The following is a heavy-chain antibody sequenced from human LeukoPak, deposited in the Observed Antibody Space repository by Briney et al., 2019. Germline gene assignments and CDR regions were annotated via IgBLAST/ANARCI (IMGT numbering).Heavy chain of an antibody. CDR1: GFTFSSNA. Sequence: GGSLRLSCAASGFTFSSNAMSWVRQAPGKGLEWVSAISTGGGSTYYADSVKGRFTISRDNPNNTLYLQMNDLRAEDTAVYYCAKPRDSIVGTTTPTRLATLDIWGQGTMVTVSS. J-gene: IGHJ3*02. V-gene: IGHV3-23*01. D-gene: IGHD1-26*01. CDR2: ISTGGGST. CDR3: AKPRDSIVGTTTPTRLATLDI.